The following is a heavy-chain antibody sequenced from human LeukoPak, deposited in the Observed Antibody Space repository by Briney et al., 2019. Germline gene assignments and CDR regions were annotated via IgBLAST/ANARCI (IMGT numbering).Heavy chain of an antibody. CDR1: GYTFTGYY. CDR2: INPNRGGT. CDR3: ATAGWGKDFDY. D-gene: IGHD7-27*01. V-gene: IGHV1-2*02. Sequence: ASVKVSCKASGYTFTGYYMHWVRQAPGQGLEWMGWINPNRGGTNYAQKFQGRVTMTEDTSTDTAYMELSSLRSEDTAVYYCATAGWGKDFDYWGQGTLVTVSS. J-gene: IGHJ4*02.